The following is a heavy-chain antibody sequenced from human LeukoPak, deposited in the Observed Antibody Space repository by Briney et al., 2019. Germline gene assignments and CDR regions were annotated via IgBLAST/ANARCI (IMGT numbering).Heavy chain of an antibody. V-gene: IGHV3-11*04. D-gene: IGHD3-10*01. CDR2: ISSSGSTI. Sequence: PGGSLRLSCAASGFTFSDYYMSWISQAPGKGLEWVSYISSSGSTIYYADSVKGRFTISRDNAKNSLYLQMNSLRAEDTAVYYCASTWELPQHWAFDYWGQGTLVTVSS. CDR3: ASTWELPQHWAFDY. CDR1: GFTFSDYY. J-gene: IGHJ4*02.